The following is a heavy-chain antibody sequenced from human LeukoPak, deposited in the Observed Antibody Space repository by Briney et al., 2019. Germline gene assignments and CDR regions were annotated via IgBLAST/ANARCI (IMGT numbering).Heavy chain of an antibody. V-gene: IGHV3-23*01. J-gene: IGHJ4*02. CDR2: ISSRGGRT. Sequence: GGSLRLSCAASGFTFSAYDMSWVRQAPGKGLEWVSGISSRGGRTYYADSVKGRFTISRDNSKNTLYLQMNSLRAEDTAVYYCAKGRDSSGWKYYFDYWGQGTLVTVSS. CDR1: GFTFSAYD. D-gene: IGHD6-19*01. CDR3: AKGRDSSGWKYYFDY.